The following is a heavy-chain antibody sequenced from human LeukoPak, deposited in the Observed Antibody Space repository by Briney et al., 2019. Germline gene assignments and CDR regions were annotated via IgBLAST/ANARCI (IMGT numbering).Heavy chain of an antibody. Sequence: ASVKVSCKASGYTFTSYDINWVRQATGQGLEWMGWMNPNSGNTGYAQKFQGRVTMTRNTSISTAYMELSSLRSEDTAVYYCARDEPSRDGYNYVVGFDYWGQGTLVTVSS. V-gene: IGHV1-8*01. CDR3: ARDEPSRDGYNYVVGFDY. D-gene: IGHD5-24*01. CDR1: GYTFTSYD. J-gene: IGHJ4*02. CDR2: MNPNSGNT.